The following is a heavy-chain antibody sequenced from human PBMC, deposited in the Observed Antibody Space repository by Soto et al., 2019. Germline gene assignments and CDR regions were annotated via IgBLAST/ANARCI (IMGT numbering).Heavy chain of an antibody. CDR2: ISGSGGSA. D-gene: IGHD6-13*01. CDR1: GLSFSNYA. CDR3: VIGGSSWYYRSSLRV. J-gene: IGHJ3*01. Sequence: GGSLRLCCAASGLSFSNYAMNWVRQAPGKGLEWVSVISGSGGSASYADSVQGRFTISRDNSNNTLYLQMNSLRAEDTAIYSCVIGGSSWYYRSSLRVRGRGTIVP. V-gene: IGHV3-23*01.